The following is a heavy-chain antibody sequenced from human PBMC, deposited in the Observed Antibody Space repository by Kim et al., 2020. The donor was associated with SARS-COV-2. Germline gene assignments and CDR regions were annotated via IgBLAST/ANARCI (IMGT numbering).Heavy chain of an antibody. CDR2: ISGSSSYI. CDR1: GFTFSSYS. V-gene: IGHV3-21*01. D-gene: IGHD3-9*01. Sequence: GGSLRLSCAASGFTFSSYSMNWVRQAPGKGLEWVSSISGSSSYIYYADSVKGRFTISRDNAKNSLYLQMNSLRAEDTAVYYCARDGIDYDILTGYYKGRYYYYGMDVWGQGTTVTVSS. CDR3: ARDGIDYDILTGYYKGRYYYYGMDV. J-gene: IGHJ6*02.